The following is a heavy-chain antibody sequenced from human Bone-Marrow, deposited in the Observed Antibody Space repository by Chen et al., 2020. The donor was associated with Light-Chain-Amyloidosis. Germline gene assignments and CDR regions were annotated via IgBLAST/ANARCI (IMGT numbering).Heavy chain of an antibody. Sequence: EVKKXGESLKISCKGSGYTFPNYWIGWVRQMPGKGLEWMGVIYPDDSDARYSPSXEGXXXXXXXXXXXXXXXXXXXXXXXXXXXXYCARXRDGYNFDYWGQGTLVTVSS. J-gene: IGHJ4*02. CDR2: IYPDDSDA. V-gene: IGHV5-51*01. CDR3: ARXRDGYNFDY. D-gene: IGHD2-21*01. CDR1: GYTFPNYW.